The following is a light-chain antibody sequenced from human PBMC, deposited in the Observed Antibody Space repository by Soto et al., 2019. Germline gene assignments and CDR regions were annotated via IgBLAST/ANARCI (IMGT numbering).Light chain of an antibody. J-gene: IGLJ3*02. CDR1: SSDIGGYDY. V-gene: IGLV2-8*01. CDR3: VSYAGSNIWM. Sequence: QSVLTQPPSASGSPGQSVTISCTGTSSDIGGYDYVSWYQQHPGKTPKFMIYEVSKRPSGVPDRFSGSKSGNTAPLTVSGLQAEDEADYYCVSYAGSNIWMFGGGTKLTVL. CDR2: EVS.